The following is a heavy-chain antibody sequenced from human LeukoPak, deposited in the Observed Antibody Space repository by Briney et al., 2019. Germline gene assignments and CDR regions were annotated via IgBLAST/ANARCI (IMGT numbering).Heavy chain of an antibody. V-gene: IGHV3-23*01. CDR3: AKDPPRGSGDAFDI. D-gene: IGHD2-15*01. CDR2: ISGSGSST. J-gene: IGHJ3*02. Sequence: GGSPRLSCAASGFTFSNYAMSWVRQAPGKGLEGVSTISGSGSSTYYADSVKGRFTVSRDNSRNTLYLQMDSLRAEDSAVYYCAKDPPRGSGDAFDIWGQGTRVTVSS. CDR1: GFTFSNYA.